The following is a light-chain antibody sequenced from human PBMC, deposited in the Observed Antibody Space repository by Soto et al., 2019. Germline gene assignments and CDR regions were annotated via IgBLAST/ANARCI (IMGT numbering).Light chain of an antibody. CDR3: VQRSTWPWT. J-gene: IGKJ1*01. Sequence: EIVLTQYPATLSLSPGERATLSCRASQSVSSYLAWYQQKHGQPLRLLIYDASNRATGPPARFSGSGSGTDFTLTSSILEPEDVAIYYWVQRSTWPWTIGQGSKVEIK. CDR2: DAS. V-gene: IGKV3-11*01. CDR1: QSVSSY.